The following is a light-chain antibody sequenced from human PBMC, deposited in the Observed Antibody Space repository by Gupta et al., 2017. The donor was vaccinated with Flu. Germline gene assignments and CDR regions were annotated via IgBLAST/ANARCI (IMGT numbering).Light chain of an antibody. J-gene: IGLJ3*02. CDR3: SSYAGSLWV. V-gene: IGLV2-8*01. CDR1: SSDVGGYNY. CDR2: EGS. Sequence: QSVTTSCTGSSSDVGGYNYVSWYQQYPGEAPKLMIYEGSKRPSGVPDRFSGSKSGNTASLTVAGRQAEDEADYYCSSYAGSLWVFGGGTKLTVL.